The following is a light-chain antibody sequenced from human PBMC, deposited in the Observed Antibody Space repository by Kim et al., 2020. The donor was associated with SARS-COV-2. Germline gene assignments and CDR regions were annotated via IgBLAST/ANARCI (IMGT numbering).Light chain of an antibody. CDR2: RAS. Sequence: ATINCKSSQSVFYSSNNKNYLAWYQQKPGQPPKLLIYRASIRESGVPDRFSGSGSGTDFTLTISSLQAEDVAVYHCHQYYAAPWTFGQGTKLDIK. V-gene: IGKV4-1*01. CDR3: HQYYAAPWT. CDR1: QSVFYSSNNKNY. J-gene: IGKJ1*01.